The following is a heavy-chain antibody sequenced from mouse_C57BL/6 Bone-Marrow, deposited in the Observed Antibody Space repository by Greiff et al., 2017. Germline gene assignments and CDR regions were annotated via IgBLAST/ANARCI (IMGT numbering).Heavy chain of an antibody. CDR1: RFTFSSYA. V-gene: IGHV5-4*01. CDR2: ISDGGSYT. CDR3: ARDRGVLKDYAMDY. Sequence: EVQGVESGGGLVKPGGSLKLSCAASRFTFSSYAMSWVRQTPEKRLEWVATISDGGSYTYYPDPVKGRFPISRDKAKNNLYLQMSHLQSEDTAMYYCARDRGVLKDYAMDYWGQGTSVTVSS. D-gene: IGHD1-3*01. J-gene: IGHJ4*01.